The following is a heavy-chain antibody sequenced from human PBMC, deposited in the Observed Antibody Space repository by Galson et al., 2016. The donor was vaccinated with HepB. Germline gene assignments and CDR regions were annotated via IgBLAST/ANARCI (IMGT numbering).Heavy chain of an antibody. CDR2: ISPSGSRT. Sequence: SVKVSCKASGYTFTISYIHWVRQAPGQGLEWMAMISPSGSRTSYAQKFQGRLTMTSDSSTSTVYMELSSLRSDDTAVYYCARDRTVTTEEPYFDYWGQGTLVTVSS. CDR1: GYTFTISY. V-gene: IGHV1-46*01. D-gene: IGHD4-17*01. J-gene: IGHJ4*02. CDR3: ARDRTVTTEEPYFDY.